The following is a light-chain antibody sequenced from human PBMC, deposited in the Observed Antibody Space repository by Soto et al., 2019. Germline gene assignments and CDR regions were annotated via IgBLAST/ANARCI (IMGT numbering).Light chain of an antibody. CDR3: QQFRNWPWT. CDR2: GAS. V-gene: IGKV3D-15*01. Sequence: EIVLTQSPGTLSVSPGDRVTLSCRASQSISINLAWYQHKPGQAPRLLIHGASTRATGVPARISGSGSGTEFTLTISSLQSEDFAVYYCQQFRNWPWTFGQRTKVEVK. CDR1: QSISIN. J-gene: IGKJ1*01.